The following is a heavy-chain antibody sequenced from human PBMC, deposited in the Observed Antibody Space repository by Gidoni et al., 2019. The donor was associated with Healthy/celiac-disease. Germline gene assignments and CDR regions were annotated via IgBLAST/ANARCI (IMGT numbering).Heavy chain of an antibody. CDR2: IYYSGST. D-gene: IGHD4-17*01. V-gene: IGHV4-39*01. CDR1: GGSISSSSYY. Sequence: QLQLQESGPGLVKPSETLSLTCTVSGGSISSSSYYWGWIRQPPGKGLEWIGSIYYSGSTYYNPSLKSRVTISVDTSKNQFSLKLSSVTAADTAVYYCARQRGDYGDYPYYFDYWGQGTLVTVSS. J-gene: IGHJ4*02. CDR3: ARQRGDYGDYPYYFDY.